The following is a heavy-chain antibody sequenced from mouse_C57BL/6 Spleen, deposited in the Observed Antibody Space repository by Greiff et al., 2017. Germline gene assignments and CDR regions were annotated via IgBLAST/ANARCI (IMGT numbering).Heavy chain of an antibody. Sequence: EVKLVESGGGLVKPGGSLKLSCAASGFTFSDYGMHWVRQAPEKGLEWVAYISSGSSTIYYADTVKGRFTISRDNAKNTLFLQMTSLRSEDTAMYYCARSDYYGSSYVAWFAYWGQGTLVTVSA. CDR3: ARSDYYGSSYVAWFAY. V-gene: IGHV5-17*01. J-gene: IGHJ3*01. D-gene: IGHD1-1*01. CDR2: ISSGSSTI. CDR1: GFTFSDYG.